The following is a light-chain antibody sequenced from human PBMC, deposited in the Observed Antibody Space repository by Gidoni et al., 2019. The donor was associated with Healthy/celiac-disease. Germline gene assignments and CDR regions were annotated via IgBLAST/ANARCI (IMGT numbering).Light chain of an antibody. J-gene: IGKJ4*01. Sequence: DIQMTQSRSSLSESVGDRVTITCRASQSISSYLNWYQQKPGKAPKLLIYAASSLQSGVPSRFSGSGSGTDVTLTISRLQPEDFATYYWQQSYSTPLTFGGXTKVEIK. CDR3: QQSYSTPLT. V-gene: IGKV1-39*01. CDR2: AAS. CDR1: QSISSY.